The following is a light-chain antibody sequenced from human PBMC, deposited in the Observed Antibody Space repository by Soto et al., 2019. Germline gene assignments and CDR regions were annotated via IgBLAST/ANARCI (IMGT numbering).Light chain of an antibody. J-gene: IGKJ4*01. V-gene: IGKV1D-12*01. CDR2: GAS. CDR3: QQADSFPLT. Sequence: DIQMTQSPSSVSASIGDTVTITCRASQDISTLLAWYQQKPGKAPKLLIYGASTLESGVPSRFSGRGSGTDFTLTISSLQPEDFAMYFCQQADSFPLTFGGGTKVEIK. CDR1: QDISTL.